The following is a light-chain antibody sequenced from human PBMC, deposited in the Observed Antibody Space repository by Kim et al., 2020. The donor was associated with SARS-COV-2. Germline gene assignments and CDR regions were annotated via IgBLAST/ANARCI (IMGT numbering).Light chain of an antibody. J-gene: IGLJ2*01. CDR3: QTWDSSTAGV. CDR1: KLGNKF. CDR2: QDG. Sequence: SYELTQPPSVSVSPGQTASITCSGDKLGNKFTSWYQQKPGQSPVVVIYQDGKRPSGIPERFSGSNSGNTATLTISGTQAMDEADYYCQTWDSSTAGVFGGGTKLTVL. V-gene: IGLV3-1*01.